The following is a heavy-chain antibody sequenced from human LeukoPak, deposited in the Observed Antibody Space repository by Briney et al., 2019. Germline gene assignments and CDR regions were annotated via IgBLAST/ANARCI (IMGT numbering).Heavy chain of an antibody. D-gene: IGHD2-21*01. J-gene: IGHJ5*02. CDR3: ARVNVVNKSPWSWGPKKKGQEVDWFDP. Sequence: ASVKVSCKAPGDTLANYGITWVRQAPGQGLEWMGWNTGYGGNTNYAQHFQGRVTMTTERSTSTAYLELRSLRPDDTAVYYCARVNVVNKSPWSWGPKKKGQEVDWFDPWGQGTLIIVSS. CDR1: GDTLANYG. CDR2: NTGYGGNT. V-gene: IGHV1-18*04.